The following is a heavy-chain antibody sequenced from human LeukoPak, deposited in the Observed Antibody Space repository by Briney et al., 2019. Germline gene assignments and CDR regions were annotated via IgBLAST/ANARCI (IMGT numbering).Heavy chain of an antibody. CDR1: GFTFSSYG. CDR2: IRYDGSNK. Sequence: GGSLRLSCAASGFTFSSYGMHWVRQAPGKGLEWVAVIRYDGSNKYYADSVKGRFTISRDNSNNTLYLQMNSLRAEDTAVYYCATDSEHVFDYWGQGTLVTLSS. J-gene: IGHJ4*02. V-gene: IGHV3-33*03. CDR3: ATDSEHVFDY. D-gene: IGHD1-26*01.